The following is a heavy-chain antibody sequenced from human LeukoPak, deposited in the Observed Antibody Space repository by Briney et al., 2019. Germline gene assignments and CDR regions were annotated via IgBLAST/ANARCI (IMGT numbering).Heavy chain of an antibody. CDR2: INPSGGST. CDR1: GYTFTIYY. D-gene: IGHD2-2*01. Sequence: GASVKVSCKASGYTFTIYYMHWGRQAPGQRLEWRRIINPSGGSTSYAQKFQGRVTMTRDTSTSTVYVELSSLRSEDTAVYYCARGSRGVVPAATFDYWGQGNLVTVSS. V-gene: IGHV1-46*01. J-gene: IGHJ4*02. CDR3: ARGSRGVVPAATFDY.